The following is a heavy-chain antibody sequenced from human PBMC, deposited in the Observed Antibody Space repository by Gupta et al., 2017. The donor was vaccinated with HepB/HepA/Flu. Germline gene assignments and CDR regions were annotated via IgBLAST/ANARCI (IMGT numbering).Heavy chain of an antibody. V-gene: IGHV3-21*01. CDR3: AREASYDFWSGYITGDWFDP. J-gene: IGHJ5*02. D-gene: IGHD3-3*01. Sequence: EVQLVESGGGLVKPGGSLRLSCAASGFTFSSYSMNWVRQAPGKGLEWVSSISSSSSYIYYADSVKGRFTISRDNAKNSLYLQMNSLRAEDTAVYYCAREASYDFWSGYITGDWFDPWGQGTLVTVSS. CDR2: ISSSSSYI. CDR1: GFTFSSYS.